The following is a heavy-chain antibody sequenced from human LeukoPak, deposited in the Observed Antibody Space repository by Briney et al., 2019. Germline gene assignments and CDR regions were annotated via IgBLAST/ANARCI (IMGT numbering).Heavy chain of an antibody. CDR1: GFTLNIYE. J-gene: IGHJ6*03. D-gene: IGHD1-14*01. CDR3: AKDPRTGARYYYYYMDV. Sequence: PGGSLRLSCAASGFTLNIYEMNWVRQAPGKGLEWVSYISSSGGSIHYADSVKGRFTISRDNAKNSLYLQMNSLRAEDTAVYYCAKDPRTGARYYYYYMDVWGKGTTVTISS. CDR2: ISSSGGSI. V-gene: IGHV3-48*03.